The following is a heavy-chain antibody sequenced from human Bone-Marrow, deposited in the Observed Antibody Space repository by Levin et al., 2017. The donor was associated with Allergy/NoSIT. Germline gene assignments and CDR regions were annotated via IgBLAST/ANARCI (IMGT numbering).Heavy chain of an antibody. CDR1: GFTFSSYA. CDR3: AKDRSLERRGIFDY. D-gene: IGHD1-1*01. Sequence: GESLKISCAASGFTFSSYAMSWVRQAPGKGLEWVSAISGSGGDTYYADSVKGRFTISRDNSKNALYLQMNSLRAEDTAVYFCAKDRSLERRGIFDYWGQGTLVTVSS. V-gene: IGHV3-23*01. CDR2: ISGSGGDT. J-gene: IGHJ4*02.